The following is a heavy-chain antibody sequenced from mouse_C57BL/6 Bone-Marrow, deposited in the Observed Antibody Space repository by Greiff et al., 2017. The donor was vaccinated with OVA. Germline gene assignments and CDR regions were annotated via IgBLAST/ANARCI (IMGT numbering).Heavy chain of an antibody. CDR1: GFNIKDDY. CDR3: TTLRFYFDY. J-gene: IGHJ4*01. Sequence: EVQVVESGAELVRPGASVKLSCTASGFNIKDDYMHWVKQRPEQGLEWIGWIDPENGDTEYASKFQGKATITADTSSNTAYLQLSSLTSEDTAVYYCTTLRFYFDYWGQGTSVTVSS. V-gene: IGHV14-4*01. D-gene: IGHD2-1*01. CDR2: IDPENGDT.